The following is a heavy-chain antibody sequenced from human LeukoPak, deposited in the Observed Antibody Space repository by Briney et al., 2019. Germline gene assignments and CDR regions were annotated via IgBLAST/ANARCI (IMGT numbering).Heavy chain of an antibody. CDR3: AKDPGYDYVWGSYRVDY. D-gene: IGHD3-16*02. CDR1: GFTFSSYA. CDR2: ISGSGGST. V-gene: IGHV3-23*01. Sequence: GGSLRLSCAASGFTFSSYAMSWVRQAPGKGLEWVSAISGSGGSTYYADSVKGRFTISRDNSKNTLYLQMNSLRAEDTAVYYCAKDPGYDYVWGSYRVDYWGQGTLVTVSS. J-gene: IGHJ4*02.